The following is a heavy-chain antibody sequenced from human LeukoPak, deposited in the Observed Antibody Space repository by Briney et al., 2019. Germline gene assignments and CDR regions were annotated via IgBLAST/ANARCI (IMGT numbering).Heavy chain of an antibody. V-gene: IGHV3-74*01. CDR3: ARVRGVDFEY. J-gene: IGHJ4*02. D-gene: IGHD3-10*01. Sequence: GGSLRLSCAASGFTFSSYWMHWVRQAPGKGLAWVSRINTDGSSTSYADSVKGRFTISRDNAKNTLYLQMNSLRAEDTAVYYCARVRGVDFEYWGQGTLVTVSS. CDR2: INTDGSST. CDR1: GFTFSSYW.